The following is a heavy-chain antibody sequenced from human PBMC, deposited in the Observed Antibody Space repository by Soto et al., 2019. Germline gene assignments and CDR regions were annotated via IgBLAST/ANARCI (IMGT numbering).Heavy chain of an antibody. D-gene: IGHD3-10*01. J-gene: IGHJ4*02. Sequence: GGSLRLSCAASGFTFDDYAMHWVRQAPGKGLEWVSGISWNSGSIGYADSVKGRFTISRDNAKNSLYLQMNSLRAEDTALYYCAKGSGPLWFGELSNFDYWGQGTLVTVSS. V-gene: IGHV3-9*01. CDR3: AKGSGPLWFGELSNFDY. CDR1: GFTFDDYA. CDR2: ISWNSGSI.